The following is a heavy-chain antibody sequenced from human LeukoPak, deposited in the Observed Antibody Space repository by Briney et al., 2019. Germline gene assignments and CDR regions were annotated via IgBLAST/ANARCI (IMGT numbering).Heavy chain of an antibody. D-gene: IGHD2-2*01. Sequence: GASVKVSCKASGYTFTSYAMHWVRQAPGQRLEWMGWINAGNGNTKYSQKFQGRVTITADESTSTAYMELSSLRSEDTAVYYCARDHGPFNYCSSTSCHPPLYYYYYYMDVWGKGTTVTVSS. CDR2: INAGNGNT. CDR1: GYTFTSYA. CDR3: ARDHGPFNYCSSTSCHPPLYYYYYYMDV. J-gene: IGHJ6*03. V-gene: IGHV1-3*01.